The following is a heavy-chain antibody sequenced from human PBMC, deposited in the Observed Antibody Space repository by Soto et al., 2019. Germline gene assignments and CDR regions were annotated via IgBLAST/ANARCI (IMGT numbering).Heavy chain of an antibody. CDR3: ARDRGSNWGLNDAFDF. V-gene: IGHV4-59*01. D-gene: IGHD7-27*01. CDR1: GGSISPYY. Sequence: QVQLQESGPGLVKPSETLSLTCTVSGGSISPYYWNWIRQPPGKGLEWIGYIYYTESTNYSPSLKSRDTMSVDTSKNQFSLKLKSVSAADTAVYYCARDRGSNWGLNDAFDFWGQGKVV. CDR2: IYYTEST. J-gene: IGHJ3*01.